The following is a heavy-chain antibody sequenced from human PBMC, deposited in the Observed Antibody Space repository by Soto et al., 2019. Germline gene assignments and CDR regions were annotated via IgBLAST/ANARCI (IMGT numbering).Heavy chain of an antibody. D-gene: IGHD1-26*01. Sequence: GGSLRLSCAASGFTFSSYTMHWVRQAPGKGLEWVAVISYDGSNKYYADSVKGRFTISRDNSKNTLYLQMNSLRAEDTAVYYCARSRGVVGAAGYFDYWGQGTLVTVSS. J-gene: IGHJ4*02. CDR2: ISYDGSNK. CDR3: ARSRGVVGAAGYFDY. V-gene: IGHV3-30-3*01. CDR1: GFTFSSYT.